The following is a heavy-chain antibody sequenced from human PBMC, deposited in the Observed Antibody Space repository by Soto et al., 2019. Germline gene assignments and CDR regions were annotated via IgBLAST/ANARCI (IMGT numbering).Heavy chain of an antibody. CDR3: ARGGAYIYGPQYD. Sequence: EVQLVESGGGLVQPGGSLRLSCATSGFSFSGYWIHWVRQAPGKGLVWVSHINGDGSSTNYADSVKGRFTISRDYAKNTLYMQMNSLRVEDTAVYYCARGGAYIYGPQYDWGQGTLVTVSS. CDR2: INGDGSST. CDR1: GFSFSGYW. D-gene: IGHD5-18*01. V-gene: IGHV3-74*01. J-gene: IGHJ4*02.